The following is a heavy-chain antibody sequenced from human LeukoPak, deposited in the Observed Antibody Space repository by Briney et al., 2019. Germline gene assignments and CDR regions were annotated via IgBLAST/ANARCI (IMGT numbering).Heavy chain of an antibody. D-gene: IGHD1-26*01. J-gene: IGHJ4*02. Sequence: GGSLRLSCAAPGFTFSSYEMNWVRQAPGKGLEWVSYISSSGSTIYYADSVKGRFTISRDNAKNSLYLQMNSLRAEDTAVYYCARTGIVGATTGFDYWGQGTLVTVSS. CDR1: GFTFSSYE. CDR3: ARTGIVGATTGFDY. V-gene: IGHV3-48*03. CDR2: ISSSGSTI.